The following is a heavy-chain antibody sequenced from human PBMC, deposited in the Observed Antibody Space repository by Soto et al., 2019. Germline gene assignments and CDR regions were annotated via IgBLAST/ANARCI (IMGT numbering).Heavy chain of an antibody. CDR1: GYTFTSYG. CDR3: ATLNYYDSSGYSAFDI. CDR2: ISTYNGNT. V-gene: IGHV1-18*01. D-gene: IGHD3-22*01. Sequence: QVQLVQSGAEVKKPGASVKVSCKASGYTFTSYGITWVRQAPGQGLEWMGWISTYNGNTNYAQKFQGRVTMTTDTXTXXAYMELRSLRSDDTAVYYCATLNYYDSSGYSAFDIWGQGTMVTVSS. J-gene: IGHJ3*02.